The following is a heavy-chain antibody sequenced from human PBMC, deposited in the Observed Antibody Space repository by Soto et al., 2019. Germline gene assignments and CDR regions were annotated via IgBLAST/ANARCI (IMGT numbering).Heavy chain of an antibody. CDR3: ARKSDDRGWYYFDY. CDR2: IYHSGST. D-gene: IGHD6-19*01. CDR1: GGLISSGNW. Sequence: SETLSLTCAVSGGLISSGNWWTWVRQAPGKGLEWIGEIYHSGSTKYNPSLKSRVTMSVDKSKNHFSLKLNSVTASDTAVYYCARKSDDRGWYYFDYWGQGALVTVSS. J-gene: IGHJ4*02. V-gene: IGHV4-4*02.